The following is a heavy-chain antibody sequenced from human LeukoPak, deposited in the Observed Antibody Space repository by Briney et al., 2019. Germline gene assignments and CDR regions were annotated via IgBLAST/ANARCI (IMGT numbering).Heavy chain of an antibody. CDR2: IHYSGKA. CDR3: AGFGVDYDMGV. D-gene: IGHD3-16*01. CDR1: GGSISGYY. Sequence: PSETLSLTCTVSGGSISGYYRTWTRQPPGKGLEWIGQIHYSGKADYNPSLRSRITISVDTSKNQMFLKLSSLTAADTAVYYCAGFGVDYDMGVWGQGTTVTVSS. J-gene: IGHJ6*02. V-gene: IGHV4-59*01.